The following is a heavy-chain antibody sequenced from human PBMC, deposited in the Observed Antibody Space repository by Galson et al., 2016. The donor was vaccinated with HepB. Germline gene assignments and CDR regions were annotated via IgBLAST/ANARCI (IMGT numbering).Heavy chain of an antibody. CDR2: IDPNTGGT. D-gene: IGHD2-15*01. V-gene: IGHV1-2*02. CDR3: ASKHCRGVDCHLPFFDF. Sequence: SVKVSCKASVYTFTDQYVHWVRQAPGQGLEWMGWIDPNTGGTNYAQKFQGRVTMTGDTSLSTAYMELSRLTSEDTAVYYCASKHCRGVDCHLPFFDFWGPGSLVTVSS. CDR1: VYTFTDQY. J-gene: IGHJ4*02.